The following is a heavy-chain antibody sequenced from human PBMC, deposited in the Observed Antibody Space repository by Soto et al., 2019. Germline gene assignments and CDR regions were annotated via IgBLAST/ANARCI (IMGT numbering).Heavy chain of an antibody. J-gene: IGHJ4*02. CDR2: MNPNSGNT. CDR3: ARDQYGSGSYSQGY. CDR1: GYTFTSYD. V-gene: IGHV1-8*01. D-gene: IGHD3-10*01. Sequence: ASVKVSCKASGYTFTSYDINWVRQATGQGLEWMGWMNPNSGNTGYAQKFQGRVTTTRNISISTGYMELSSLISEDTAVYYCARDQYGSGSYSQGYWGQGTLVTVSS.